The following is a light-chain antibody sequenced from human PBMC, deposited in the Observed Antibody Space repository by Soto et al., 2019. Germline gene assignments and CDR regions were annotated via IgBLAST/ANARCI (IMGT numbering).Light chain of an antibody. CDR3: QQYGGSPPMYT. CDR1: QSISSTY. J-gene: IGKJ2*01. Sequence: EIVVTQSPGTLSLSPGERATLSCRASQSISSTYLAWYQQKRGQAPRLLIYGASSRATGIPDRFSGSGSGTDFTLTINRLEPEDFAVYYCQQYGGSPPMYTFGQGTKLEIK. CDR2: GAS. V-gene: IGKV3-20*01.